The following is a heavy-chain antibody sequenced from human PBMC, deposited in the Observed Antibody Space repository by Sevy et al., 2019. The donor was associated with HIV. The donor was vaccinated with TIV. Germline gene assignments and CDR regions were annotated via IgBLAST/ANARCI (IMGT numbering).Heavy chain of an antibody. V-gene: IGHV3-23*01. Sequence: GGSLRLSCAVSGINFNEQVMSWVRQAPGKGLEWVAAISGNGRNKREADSVKGRFCISRDNGKNTLFLQMQSLTAEDSVRYFCVKGGFYRFFEKWGQGTVVTVSS. CDR3: VKGGFYRFFEK. D-gene: IGHD3-16*02. J-gene: IGHJ4*02. CDR2: ISGNGRNK. CDR1: GINFNEQV.